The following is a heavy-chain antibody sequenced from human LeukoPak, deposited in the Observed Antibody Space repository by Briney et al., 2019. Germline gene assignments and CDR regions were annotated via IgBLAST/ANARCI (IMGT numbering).Heavy chain of an antibody. CDR3: AKDLDCSSTSCYPDY. D-gene: IGHD2-2*01. J-gene: IGHJ4*02. Sequence: PGGSLRLSCAASGFTFSSYAMSWVRQAPGQGLEWVSAISGSGGSTYYADSVKGRFTISRDNSKNTLYLQMNSLRAEDTAVYYCAKDLDCSSTSCYPDYWGQGTLVTVSS. CDR1: GFTFSSYA. CDR2: ISGSGGST. V-gene: IGHV3-23*01.